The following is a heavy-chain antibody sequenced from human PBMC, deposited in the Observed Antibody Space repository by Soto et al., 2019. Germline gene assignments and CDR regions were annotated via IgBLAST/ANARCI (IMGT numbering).Heavy chain of an antibody. J-gene: IGHJ4*02. Sequence: QITLQESGPTLVKPTQTLTLTCTFSGFSFTTAGVAVGWIRQTPGGALEWLTLIYYNDDRRFSPSLKTRITITGDTSKTHVVLSLTNVDPGDTATSFCAHSDGGYEIIYFAFWGQGIPVTVSS. CDR3: AHSDGGYEIIYFAF. D-gene: IGHD5-12*01. CDR1: GFSFTTAGVA. V-gene: IGHV2-5*01. CDR2: IYYNDDR.